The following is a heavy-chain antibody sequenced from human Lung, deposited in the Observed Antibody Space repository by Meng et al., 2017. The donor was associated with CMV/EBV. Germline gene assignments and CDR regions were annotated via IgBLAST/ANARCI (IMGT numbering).Heavy chain of an antibody. V-gene: IGHV3-74*01. J-gene: IGHJ6*04. CDR2: INSDGTNT. Sequence: GESLKISCAASGITVSGYWMHWVRQVPGKGLVWVSRINSDGTNTNYAESVKGRFTISRDNAKNTLYLQMNSLRADDSALYYCARASTYDFWRGYSFSDFYGMNVWAKGPT. CDR1: GITVSGYW. D-gene: IGHD3-3*01. CDR3: ARASTYDFWRGYSFSDFYGMNV.